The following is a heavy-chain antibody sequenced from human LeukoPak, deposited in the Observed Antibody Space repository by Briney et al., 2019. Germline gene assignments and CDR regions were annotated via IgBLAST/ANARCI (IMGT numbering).Heavy chain of an antibody. CDR2: IYSGGST. D-gene: IGHD5-18*01. J-gene: IGHJ4*02. V-gene: IGHV3-66*02. CDR1: GFTVSSNY. CDR3: ARAPSGYSYGYGLDY. Sequence: GGSLRLSCAASGFTVSSNYMSWVRQAPGKGLEWVSVIYSGGSTYYADSVKGRSTISRDNSKNTLYLQMNSLRAEDTAVYYCARAPSGYSYGYGLDYWGQGTLVTVSS.